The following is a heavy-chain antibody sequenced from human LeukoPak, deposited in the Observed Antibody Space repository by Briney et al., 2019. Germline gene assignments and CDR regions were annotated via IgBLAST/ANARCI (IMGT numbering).Heavy chain of an antibody. Sequence: SETLSLTCTVSGGSISSYYWSWIRQPPGKGLVWIGYIHYSGSTNYSPSLKSRVTISVDTSKNQFSLTLSSVTAADTAVYYCARVARCTSCFDVDYWGQGALVTVSS. J-gene: IGHJ4*02. CDR1: GGSISSYY. CDR3: ARVARCTSCFDVDY. D-gene: IGHD2-2*01. V-gene: IGHV4-59*08. CDR2: IHYSGST.